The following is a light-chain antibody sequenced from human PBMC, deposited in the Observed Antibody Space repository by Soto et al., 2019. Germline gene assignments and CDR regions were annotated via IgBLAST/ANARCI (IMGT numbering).Light chain of an antibody. CDR3: QQRSHWPPIT. V-gene: IGKV3D-20*02. Sequence: EIVFTQSPGTLSLSKGERATLSFGASQSVSSSYLAWYQQKPGQAPRLLIYGASSRAAGIPARFSGSGSGTDFTLTISSLEPNDSAVYYCQQRSHWPPITFGQGTRLEIK. CDR1: QSVSSSY. CDR2: GAS. J-gene: IGKJ5*01.